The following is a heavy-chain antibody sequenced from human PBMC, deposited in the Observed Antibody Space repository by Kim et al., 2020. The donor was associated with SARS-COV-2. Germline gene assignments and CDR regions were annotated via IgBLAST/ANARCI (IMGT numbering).Heavy chain of an antibody. Sequence: SETLSLTCSVSGGSISSHYWSWIRRRPGEGLELIWYICFTGSTNYNPSLKSRVTISVDTSKNQFLLKLTSVTAADTAVYYCARGSSGWRFDPWGQGTLVIVSP. D-gene: IGHD6-19*01. CDR3: ARGSSGWRFDP. V-gene: IGHV4-59*11. CDR2: ICFTGST. CDR1: GGSISSHY. J-gene: IGHJ5*02.